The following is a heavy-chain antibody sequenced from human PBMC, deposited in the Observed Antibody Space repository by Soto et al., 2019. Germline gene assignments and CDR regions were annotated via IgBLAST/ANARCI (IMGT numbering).Heavy chain of an antibody. J-gene: IGHJ4*02. CDR2: LSDSGDSI. CDR3: AKVSSSWYAGFFDL. Sequence: EVQLLESGGGLVQPGRSLRLSCTASGFTFSSHAMTWVRQAPGKGLEWVSGLSDSGDSIYYADSVKGRFTIYRDNSMHTVYLQMNALRVEDTAVYYCAKVSSSWYAGFFDLWGQGTLVTVSS. V-gene: IGHV3-23*01. D-gene: IGHD6-13*01. CDR1: GFTFSSHA.